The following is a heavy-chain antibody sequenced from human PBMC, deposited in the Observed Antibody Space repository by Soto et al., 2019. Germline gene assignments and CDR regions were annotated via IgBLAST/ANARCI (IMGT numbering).Heavy chain of an antibody. J-gene: IGHJ4*02. CDR3: ARDSPPVDY. CDR1: GGSISSSSFH. CDR2: IYYSGST. Sequence: SETLSLTCTVSGGSISSSSFHWGWIRQPPGKGLEWIGSIYYSGSTYYSPSLKSRVTISVDTSKNQFSLKLSSVTAADTAVYYCARDSPPVDYWGQGTLVTVSS. V-gene: IGHV4-39*07.